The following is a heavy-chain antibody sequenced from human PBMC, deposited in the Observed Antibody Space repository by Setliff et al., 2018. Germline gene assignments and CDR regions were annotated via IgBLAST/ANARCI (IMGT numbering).Heavy chain of an antibody. D-gene: IGHD3-10*01. V-gene: IGHV4-39*07. CDR2: INHRGST. J-gene: IGHJ1*01. CDR1: GGSISSSSYY. Sequence: SETLSLTCTVSGGSISSSSYYWGWIRQPPGKGLEWIEEINHRGSTNYSPSLRSRVTISVDMSKNQFSMKLTSVTAADTAVYYCARVDFTMIQGVLGLWGQGTLVTVSS. CDR3: ARVDFTMIQGVLGL.